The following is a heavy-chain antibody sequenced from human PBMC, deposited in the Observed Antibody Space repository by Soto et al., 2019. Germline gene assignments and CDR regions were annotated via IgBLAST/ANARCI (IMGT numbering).Heavy chain of an antibody. Sequence: GGSLRLSCAASGFIFSGYSMNWVRRAPGKGLEWVSSISSSSTYIYYADSVKGRFTISRDNAKNSLYLQMNSLRAEDTAVYYCARGGGFKDDHYWYFDLWGRGTLVTGSS. J-gene: IGHJ2*01. CDR1: GFIFSGYS. D-gene: IGHD5-12*01. V-gene: IGHV3-21*01. CDR2: ISSSSTYI. CDR3: ARGGGFKDDHYWYFDL.